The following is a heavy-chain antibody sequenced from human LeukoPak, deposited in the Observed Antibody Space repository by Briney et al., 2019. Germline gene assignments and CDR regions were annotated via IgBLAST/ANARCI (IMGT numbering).Heavy chain of an antibody. CDR2: IRYDGSNK. D-gene: IGHD3-10*01. CDR3: VKDQDPHSYGSGSYAPFDY. CDR1: GFTFSSYG. V-gene: IGHV3-30*02. J-gene: IGHJ4*02. Sequence: TGGSLRLSCAASGFTFSSYGMHWVRQAPGKGLEWVAFIRYDGSNKYYADSVKGRFTISRDNSKNTLYLQINSLRADDTAVYYCVKDQDPHSYGSGSYAPFDYWGQGTLVTVSS.